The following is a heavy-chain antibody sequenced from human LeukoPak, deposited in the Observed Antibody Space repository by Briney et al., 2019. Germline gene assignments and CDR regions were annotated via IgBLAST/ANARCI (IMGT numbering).Heavy chain of an antibody. J-gene: IGHJ4*02. V-gene: IGHV3-23*01. D-gene: IGHD5-18*01. Sequence: GGSLRLSCAASGFTFSSYAMSWFRQAPGKGLEWVSAITGSGDNTYYADSVKGRFTISRDISKNTLYLQMNSLRAEDTAVYYCAKEQRYTYGYFFDYWGQGTLVTVSS. CDR2: ITGSGDNT. CDR1: GFTFSSYA. CDR3: AKEQRYTYGYFFDY.